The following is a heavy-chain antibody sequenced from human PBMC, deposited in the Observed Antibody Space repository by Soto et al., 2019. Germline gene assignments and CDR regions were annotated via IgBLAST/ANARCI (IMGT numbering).Heavy chain of an antibody. Sequence: SSQTLSLTCTVSGGSISSYYSSWIRQPPGKGLEWIGYIYYSGSTNYNPSLKSRVTISVDTSKNQFSLKLSSVTAADTAVYYCARHVRGYGLEGYFDYWGQGTLVTXSS. J-gene: IGHJ4*02. CDR3: ARHVRGYGLEGYFDY. CDR1: GGSISSYY. CDR2: IYYSGST. V-gene: IGHV4-59*08. D-gene: IGHD5-12*01.